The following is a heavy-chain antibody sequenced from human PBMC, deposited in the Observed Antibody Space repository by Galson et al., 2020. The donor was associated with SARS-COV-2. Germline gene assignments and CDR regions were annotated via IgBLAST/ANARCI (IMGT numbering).Heavy chain of an antibody. CDR3: ARGRDGYSKGYYYYGMDV. CDR1: GFTFSSYW. J-gene: IGHJ6*02. V-gene: IGHV3-74*01. CDR2: INSDGSST. Sequence: SCAASGFTFSSYWMHWVRQAPGKGLVWVSRINSDGSSTSYADSVKGRFTISRDNAKNTLYLQMNSLRAEDTAVYYCARGRDGYSKGYYYYGMDVWGQGTTVTVSS. D-gene: IGHD4-4*01.